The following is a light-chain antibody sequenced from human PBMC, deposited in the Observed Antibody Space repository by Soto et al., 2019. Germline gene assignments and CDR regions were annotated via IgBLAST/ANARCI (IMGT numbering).Light chain of an antibody. V-gene: IGKV1-12*01. Sequence: IQMTQSPSPVSASVGDRFTSTCRASHDIGSWLAWYQQKTGKAPHXXIYAVSSLQSGVPSRFSGSGYGTVFNLTITSLQPEDFATYFCQQAKSFPITFGQGTRLEIK. CDR3: QQAKSFPIT. J-gene: IGKJ5*01. CDR2: AVS. CDR1: HDIGSW.